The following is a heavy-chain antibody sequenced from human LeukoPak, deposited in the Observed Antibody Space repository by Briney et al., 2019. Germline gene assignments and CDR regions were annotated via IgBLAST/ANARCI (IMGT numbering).Heavy chain of an antibody. CDR2: ISSSGSST. D-gene: IGHD5-12*01. Sequence: GGSLRLSCAASAFTFSSYAMSWVRHAPGKGLEWGSAISSSGSSTYDADSVKGRCTISRDNSKNTLYLQMYSLRAEDTAVYYCAKERGVATIYYFDYWGQGTLGTVSS. CDR1: AFTFSSYA. J-gene: IGHJ4*02. V-gene: IGHV3-23*01. CDR3: AKERGVATIYYFDY.